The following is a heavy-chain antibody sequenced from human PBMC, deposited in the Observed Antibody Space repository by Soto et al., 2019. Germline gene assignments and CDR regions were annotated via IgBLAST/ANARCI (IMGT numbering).Heavy chain of an antibody. CDR1: GFTFNSNA. CDR3: ARDHDNRSWYGYLDY. D-gene: IGHD6-13*01. Sequence: QVQLVESGGRVVQPGRSLRLSCAASGFTFNSNAMHWVRQAPGKGLEWVAVISFDGSDTFYGDSVKGRFTISRDNSENTLYLQMNSLRAEDTAVYYCARDHDNRSWYGYLDYGGQGTLVTVSA. J-gene: IGHJ4*02. CDR2: ISFDGSDT. V-gene: IGHV3-33*05.